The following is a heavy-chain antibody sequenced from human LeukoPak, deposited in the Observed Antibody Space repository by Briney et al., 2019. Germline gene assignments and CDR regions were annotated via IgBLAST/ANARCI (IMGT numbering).Heavy chain of an antibody. J-gene: IGHJ4*02. CDR2: MHHSGGT. CDR1: GGSISSSNW. V-gene: IGHV4-4*02. Sequence: PLETLSLTCAVSGGSISSSNWWSWVRQPPGKGLEWIGYMHHSGGTYYSPSFKSRLTISVDTSKNQFSLNLSSVTAADTAVYYCARIRVGATFDFWGQGTLVTVSS. D-gene: IGHD1-26*01. CDR3: ARIRVGATFDF.